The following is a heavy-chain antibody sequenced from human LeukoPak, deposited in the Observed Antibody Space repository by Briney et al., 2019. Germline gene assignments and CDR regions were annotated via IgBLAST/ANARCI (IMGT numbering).Heavy chain of an antibody. D-gene: IGHD2-2*01. J-gene: IGHJ3*02. Sequence: SETLSLTCAVYGGSFSGYYWSWIRQPPGKGLEWIGEINHSGSTYYNPSLKSRVTISVDTSKNQFSLKLSSVTAADTAVYYCARGREYQLPYDAFDIWGQGTMVTVSS. CDR3: ARGREYQLPYDAFDI. V-gene: IGHV4-34*09. CDR1: GGSFSGYY. CDR2: INHSGST.